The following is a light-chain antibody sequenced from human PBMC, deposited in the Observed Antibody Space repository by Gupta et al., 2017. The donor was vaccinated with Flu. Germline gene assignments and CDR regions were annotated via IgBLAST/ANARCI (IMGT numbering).Light chain of an antibody. CDR3: SAWDASLSGSGV. CDR2: RNN. V-gene: IGLV1-47*01. CDR1: SSNIGSNY. Sequence: QSVLTQPPSASGTPGQRVTISCSGSSSNIGSNYVYWYQQLPGTAPKLLIYRNNQRPSGVPDRFSGSKSRTSDSLAISGLRSEDEADYHGSAWDASLSGSGVFGGGTKLTVL. J-gene: IGLJ3*02.